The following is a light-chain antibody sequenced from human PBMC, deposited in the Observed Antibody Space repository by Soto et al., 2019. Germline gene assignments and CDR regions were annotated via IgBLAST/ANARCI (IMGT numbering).Light chain of an antibody. V-gene: IGKV3-20*01. Sequence: EILLTQSPGTLSLSPGERATLSCRASQSVSSSYLAWYQQKPGQAPRLIIYGASSRANGIPDRFSGSGSGTDFTLTISRLEPEDFAVYYCQQYGSSQSITFGQGTRLEIK. J-gene: IGKJ5*01. CDR1: QSVSSSY. CDR3: QQYGSSQSIT. CDR2: GAS.